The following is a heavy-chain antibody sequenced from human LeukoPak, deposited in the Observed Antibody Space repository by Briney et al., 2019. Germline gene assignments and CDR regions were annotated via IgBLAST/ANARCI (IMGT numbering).Heavy chain of an antibody. D-gene: IGHD3-10*01. Sequence: GGSLRLSCAASGFTVSSNYMSWVRQAPGKGLEWVSVIYSSAGTHFADSVKGRFTISRDNAKNSLYLRMNSLRAEDTALYYCAKDPQPLVWFGELSAWGQGTLVTVSS. J-gene: IGHJ5*02. CDR2: IYSSAGT. CDR3: AKDPQPLVWFGELSA. CDR1: GFTVSSNY. V-gene: IGHV3-53*05.